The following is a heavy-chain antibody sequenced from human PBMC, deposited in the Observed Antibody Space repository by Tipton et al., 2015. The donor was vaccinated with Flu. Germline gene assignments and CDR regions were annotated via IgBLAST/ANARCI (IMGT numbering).Heavy chain of an antibody. CDR1: GHSFPNRFTNSW. D-gene: IGHD2-8*01. V-gene: IGHV5-51*01. J-gene: IGHJ4*02. Sequence: VQLVQSGAEVKQPGESLKISCEASGHSFPNRFTNSWITWVRQTPGKDLEWMGAIYPGTSEIKSRPPFQGQVIISADNSSSTASLQWSSLKASDTATYYCGQGVGSIRVDDGGQGTLVSVSS. CDR3: GQGVGSIRVDD. CDR2: IYPGTSEI.